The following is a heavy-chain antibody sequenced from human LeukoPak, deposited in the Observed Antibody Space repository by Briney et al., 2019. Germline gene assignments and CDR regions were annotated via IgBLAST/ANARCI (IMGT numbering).Heavy chain of an antibody. D-gene: IGHD1-26*01. J-gene: IGHJ4*02. CDR3: AGDPLYSGSYYFDY. V-gene: IGHV3-7*01. CDR2: IKQDGSEK. Sequence: GGSLRLSCAASGFTFSSYWMSWVRQAPGKGLEWVANIKQDGSEKYYVDSVKGRFTISRDNAKNSLYLQMNSLRAEDTAVYYCAGDPLYSGSYYFDYWGQGTLVTVSS. CDR1: GFTFSSYW.